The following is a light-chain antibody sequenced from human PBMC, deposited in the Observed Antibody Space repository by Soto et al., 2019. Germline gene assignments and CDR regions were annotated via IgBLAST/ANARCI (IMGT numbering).Light chain of an antibody. V-gene: IGKV1-5*03. Sequence: DIQMTQSPSTLSASVGDRVTITCRASQSISSWLAWYQQKPGKAPNLLIYKASTLESGVPSRFSGSGSGTEFTLTISSLQPDDFATYYCQQYNSYAPLMYNFGQGNKLEIK. J-gene: IGKJ2*01. CDR1: QSISSW. CDR2: KAS. CDR3: QQYNSYAPLMYN.